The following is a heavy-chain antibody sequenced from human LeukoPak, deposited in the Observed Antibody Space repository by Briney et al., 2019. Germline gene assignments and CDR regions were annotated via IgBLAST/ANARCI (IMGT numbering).Heavy chain of an antibody. CDR1: GYSISSGYY. Sequence: PSETLSLTCTVSGYSISSGYYWGWIRQSPGKGLEWIGSTYHTGSTYYNPSLKSRLTISVDTSKNQFSLKLSSVTAADTAVYYCAKTRDDLLVGHIDYWGQGTLVTVSS. CDR3: AKTRDDLLVGHIDY. J-gene: IGHJ4*02. D-gene: IGHD3/OR15-3a*01. V-gene: IGHV4-38-2*02. CDR2: TYHTGST.